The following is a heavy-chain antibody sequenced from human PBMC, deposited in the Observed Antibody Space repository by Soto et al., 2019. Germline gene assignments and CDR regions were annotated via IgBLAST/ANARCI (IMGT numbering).Heavy chain of an antibody. D-gene: IGHD3-3*01. V-gene: IGHV1-2*02. Sequence: RASVKVSCKASGYTFTGYYMHWVRQAPGQGLEWMGWINPNSGGTNYAQKCQGRVTMTRDTSISTAYMELSRLRSDDTAVYYCARDPLEGDDFWSNYYYYGMDVWGQGTTVTVSS. CDR1: GYTFTGYY. CDR3: ARDPLEGDDFWSNYYYYGMDV. CDR2: INPNSGGT. J-gene: IGHJ6*02.